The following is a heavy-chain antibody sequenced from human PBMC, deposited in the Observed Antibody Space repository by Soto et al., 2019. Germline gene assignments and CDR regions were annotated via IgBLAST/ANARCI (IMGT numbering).Heavy chain of an antibody. CDR2: ISYDGSNK. Sequence: GGSLRLSCAASGFTFSSYAMHWVRQAPGKGLEWVAVISYDGSNKYYADSVKGRFTISRDNSKNTLYLQMNSLRAEDTAVYYCARDVYYYDSSGYSNSDYWGQGTLVTVSS. CDR3: ARDVYYYDSSGYSNSDY. CDR1: GFTFSSYA. V-gene: IGHV3-30-3*01. J-gene: IGHJ4*02. D-gene: IGHD3-22*01.